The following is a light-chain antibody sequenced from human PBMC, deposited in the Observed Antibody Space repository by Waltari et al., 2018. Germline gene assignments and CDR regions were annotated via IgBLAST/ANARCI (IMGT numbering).Light chain of an antibody. CDR2: DAS. V-gene: IGKV3-11*01. CDR3: QQRGNWPWT. Sequence: ESVLTQSPATLSLSPGERATLSCRASQNLRRYLSWYQLKPGQAPRLLIYDASNRATGIPARFSGSGFGTDFTLTISSLEPEDFAVYYCQQRGNWPWTFGQGTKVET. CDR1: QNLRRY. J-gene: IGKJ1*01.